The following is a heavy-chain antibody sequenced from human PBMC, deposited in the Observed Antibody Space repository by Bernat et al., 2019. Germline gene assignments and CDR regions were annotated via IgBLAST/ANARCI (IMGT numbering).Heavy chain of an antibody. Sequence: EVQLLESGGGLVQPGGSPRLSCAASGFTFSSYAMSWVRQAPGKGLEWVPAISGSGGSTYYADTVKGRFTISRDNSKNTLYLQMNSLGAEDTAVYYCAKAPRDLQQLVPFDYWGQGTLVTVSS. CDR2: ISGSGGST. V-gene: IGHV3-23*01. D-gene: IGHD6-13*01. CDR3: AKAPRDLQQLVPFDY. J-gene: IGHJ4*02. CDR1: GFTFSSYA.